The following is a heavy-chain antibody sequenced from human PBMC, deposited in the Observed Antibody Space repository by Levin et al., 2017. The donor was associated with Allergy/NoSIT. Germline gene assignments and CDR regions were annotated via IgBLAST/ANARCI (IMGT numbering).Heavy chain of an antibody. CDR3: ARVWLQDIVVVVAAQSAFDI. CDR1: GYTFTSYG. V-gene: IGHV1-18*01. D-gene: IGHD2-15*01. CDR2: ISAYNGNT. Sequence: ASVKVSCKASGYTFTSYGISWVRQAPGQGLEWMGWISAYNGNTNYAQKLQGRVTMTTDTSTSTAYMELRSLRSDDTAVYYCARVWLQDIVVVVAAQSAFDIWGQGTMVTVSS. J-gene: IGHJ3*02.